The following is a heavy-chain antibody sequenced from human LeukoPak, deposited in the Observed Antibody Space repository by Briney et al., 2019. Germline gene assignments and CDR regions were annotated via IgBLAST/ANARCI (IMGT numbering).Heavy chain of an antibody. CDR1: GFTVSSNY. V-gene: IGHV3-21*01. J-gene: IGHJ6*03. Sequence: SGGSLRLSCAASGFTVSSNYMSWVRQAPGKGLEWVSSISSSSRYIYYADSMKGRFTISRDNAKKSMYLQMNSLRAEDTAVYYCARDGRLLNYNMDVWGKGTTVTVSS. CDR2: ISSSSRYI. CDR3: ARDGRLLNYNMDV. D-gene: IGHD2-15*01.